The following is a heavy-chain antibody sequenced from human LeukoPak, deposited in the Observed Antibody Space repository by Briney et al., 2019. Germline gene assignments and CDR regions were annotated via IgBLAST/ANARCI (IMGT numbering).Heavy chain of an antibody. CDR1: GLIFSSYG. V-gene: IGHV3-30*02. CDR2: IRHDESKT. J-gene: IGHJ6*03. CDR3: AKPVIPSAYQGTYYMDV. D-gene: IGHD3-16*01. Sequence: GGSLRLSCGASGLIFSSYGMHWVRQAPGEGLEWVAYIRHDESKTFYADSVKGRFTISRDNSKNTLYLQMHSLRAEDTALYYCAKPVIPSAYQGTYYMDVWGKGTTVTVSS.